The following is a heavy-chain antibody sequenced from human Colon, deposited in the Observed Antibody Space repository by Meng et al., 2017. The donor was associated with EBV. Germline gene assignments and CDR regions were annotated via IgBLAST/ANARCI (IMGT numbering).Heavy chain of an antibody. CDR3: ARGPSRWLQFSFDY. J-gene: IGHJ4*02. CDR2: IYYSGST. D-gene: IGHD5-24*01. Sequence: QVELQEAGPGLVKPSQTLSLTCTVSGGSISSGGYYWSWIRQHPGKGLEWIGYIYYSGSTYYNPSLKSRVTISIDTSKNQFSLKLSSVTAADTAVYYCARGPSRWLQFSFDYWGQGTLVTVSS. V-gene: IGHV4-31*03. CDR1: GGSISSGGYY.